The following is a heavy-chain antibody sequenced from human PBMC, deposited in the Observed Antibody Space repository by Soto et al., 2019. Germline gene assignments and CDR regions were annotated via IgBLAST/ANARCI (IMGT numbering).Heavy chain of an antibody. Sequence: PGGSLRLSCAASGFTLRNYEMNWFRQAPGKGLEWISKISGSNNNIYYADSVRGRFTISRDNAKNSLYLQMNSLRAEDTAIYYCASERLCGADCYFFDNWGQGTQVTVSS. CDR3: ASERLCGADCYFFDN. CDR1: GFTLRNYE. D-gene: IGHD2-21*02. J-gene: IGHJ4*02. CDR2: ISGSNNNI. V-gene: IGHV3-48*03.